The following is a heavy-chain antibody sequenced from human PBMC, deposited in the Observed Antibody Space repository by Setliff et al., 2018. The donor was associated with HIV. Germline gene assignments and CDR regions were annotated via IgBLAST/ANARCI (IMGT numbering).Heavy chain of an antibody. CDR3: TKKGPKGQWLVDLYFDS. J-gene: IGHJ4*02. D-gene: IGHD6-19*01. V-gene: IGHV3-23*01. Sequence: SLRLSCAASGFIFNNYAMSWVRQAPGKGLEWVSVISGSGGSTYVADSVKGRFTISRDNSENTLYLQMNSLRADDTAVYYCTKKGPKGQWLVDLYFDSWGQGTLVTVPQ. CDR2: ISGSGGST. CDR1: GFIFNNYA.